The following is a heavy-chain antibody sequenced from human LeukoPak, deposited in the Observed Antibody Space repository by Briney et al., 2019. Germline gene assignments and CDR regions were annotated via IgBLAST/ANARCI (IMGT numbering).Heavy chain of an antibody. Sequence: SETLSLTCTVSGGSISPYYWSWVRQPPGKGLEWIASIYYNGSTNYNPSLKSRVTISVDTSKNQFSLKLSSVTAADTAVYYCARVATRGGSGSYYTNWFDPWGQGTLVTVSS. CDR1: GGSISPYY. J-gene: IGHJ5*02. CDR2: IYYNGST. V-gene: IGHV4-59*12. D-gene: IGHD3-10*01. CDR3: ARVATRGGSGSYYTNWFDP.